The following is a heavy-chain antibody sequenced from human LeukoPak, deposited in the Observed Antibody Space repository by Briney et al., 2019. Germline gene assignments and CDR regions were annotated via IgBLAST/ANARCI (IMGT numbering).Heavy chain of an antibody. CDR3: AIYIGLSARYFDY. D-gene: IGHD4/OR15-4a*01. CDR1: GYCFTTYW. Sequence: GESLEICCKGSGYCFTTYWICWGRQMPGKGLGWMGIIYPGDSDTRYSPSFQGQVTISADTSISTAYLKWRSLNAADTALEYCAIYIGLSARYFDYWGQGTVVTVSS. CDR2: IYPGDSDT. J-gene: IGHJ4*02. V-gene: IGHV5-51*01.